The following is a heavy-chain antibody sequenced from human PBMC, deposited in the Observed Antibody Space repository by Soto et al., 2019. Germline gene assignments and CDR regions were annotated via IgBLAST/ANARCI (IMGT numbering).Heavy chain of an antibody. J-gene: IGHJ6*03. Sequence: SETLSLTCAVYGVSFSGYYWSWIRQPPGKGLEWIGEINHSGSTNYNPSLKSRVTISVDTSKNQFSLKLSSVTAEDTAVYYCARDDMDVWGKGTTVTVSS. CDR3: ARDDMDV. CDR2: INHSGST. CDR1: GVSFSGYY. V-gene: IGHV4-34*01.